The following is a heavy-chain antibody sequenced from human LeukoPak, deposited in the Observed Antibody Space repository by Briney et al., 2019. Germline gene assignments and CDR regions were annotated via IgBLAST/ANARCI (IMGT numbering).Heavy chain of an antibody. D-gene: IGHD3-10*01. Sequence: GGSLRLSCAASGFTFSSYSMNWVRQAPGKGLEWVSSISSSSSYIYYADSVKGRFTISRDNAKNSLYLQMNSLRAEDTAVYYCEVPLLWGSGSYYNLLGDYWGQGTLVTVSS. CDR1: GFTFSSYS. CDR2: ISSSSSYI. J-gene: IGHJ4*02. V-gene: IGHV3-21*01. CDR3: EVPLLWGSGSYYNLLGDY.